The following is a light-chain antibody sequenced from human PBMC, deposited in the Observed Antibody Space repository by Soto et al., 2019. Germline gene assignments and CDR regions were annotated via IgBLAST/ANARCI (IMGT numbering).Light chain of an antibody. CDR2: ENN. V-gene: IGLV1-51*02. J-gene: IGLJ1*01. Sequence: QSVLTQPPSVSAAPGQKVTISCSGSSSNIGNNYVSWYQQLPGTAPKLLIYENNKRPSGIPDRFSGSKSGTSATLGITGLQTGDEADYYCGTWDSSLSVEHVFGTGTKVTVL. CDR1: SSNIGNNY. CDR3: GTWDSSLSVEHV.